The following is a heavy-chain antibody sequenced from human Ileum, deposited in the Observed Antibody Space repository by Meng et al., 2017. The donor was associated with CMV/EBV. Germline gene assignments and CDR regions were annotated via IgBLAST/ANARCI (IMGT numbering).Heavy chain of an antibody. Sequence: GGYFSGYYWSWIRKPQGKGLEWIGEINHSGSTNYNTSLKSRVTISVDTSKNQFSLKLSSVTAADTAVYYCARGGAAAGRGWYNWFDPWGQGTLVTVSS. CDR1: GGYFSGYY. J-gene: IGHJ5*02. V-gene: IGHV4-34*01. D-gene: IGHD6-13*01. CDR2: INHSGST. CDR3: ARGGAAAGRGWYNWFDP.